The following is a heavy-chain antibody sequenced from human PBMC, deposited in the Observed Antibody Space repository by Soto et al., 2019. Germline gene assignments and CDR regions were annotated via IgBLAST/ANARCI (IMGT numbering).Heavy chain of an antibody. CDR2: ISGSGDSP. CDR3: AKGAAGGTLGADDWFDP. Sequence: RRLSCAASGFTFRSYAIYWVRQAPGKGLEWVSGISGSGDSPFYAESVKGRFTIFRDNSKNTLYLQMNNLRGDDTAVYYCAKGAAGGTLGADDWFDPWGQGTLVTVSS. J-gene: IGHJ5*02. D-gene: IGHD6-13*01. V-gene: IGHV3-23*01. CDR1: GFTFRSYA.